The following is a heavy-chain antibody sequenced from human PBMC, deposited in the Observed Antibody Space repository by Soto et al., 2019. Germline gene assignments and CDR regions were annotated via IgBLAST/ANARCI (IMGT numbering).Heavy chain of an antibody. V-gene: IGHV3-23*01. J-gene: IGHJ4*01. CDR1: GFTFDSPYSHG. CDR3: VSWVSAHFDY. CDR2: ISSNGANT. D-gene: IGHD2-8*01. Sequence: GSLRLSCAASGFTFDSPYSHGMSWVRQSPGKGPEWVSTISSNGANTHYAESVKGRFTISKDASRNTVHLHMNSLRAEDTATYFCVSWVSAHFDYWGHGTPVTVSS.